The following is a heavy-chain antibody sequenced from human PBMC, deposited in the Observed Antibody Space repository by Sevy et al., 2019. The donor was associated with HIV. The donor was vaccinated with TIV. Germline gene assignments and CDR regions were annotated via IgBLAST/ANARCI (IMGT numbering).Heavy chain of an antibody. V-gene: IGHV3-30-3*01. Sequence: GGSLRLSCAASGFTFSSYAMHWVRQAPGKGLEWVAVISYDGSNKYYADSVKGRFTISRDNSKNTLYLQMNSLRAEDTAVYYCAIDLGYDSSGPTDAFDIWGQGTMVTVSS. J-gene: IGHJ3*02. CDR3: AIDLGYDSSGPTDAFDI. CDR1: GFTFSSYA. CDR2: ISYDGSNK. D-gene: IGHD3-22*01.